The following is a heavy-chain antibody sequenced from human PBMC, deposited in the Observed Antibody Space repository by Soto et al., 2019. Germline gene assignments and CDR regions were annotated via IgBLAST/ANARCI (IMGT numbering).Heavy chain of an antibody. CDR3: ARGSRVVSTLGSLYYFDY. CDR1: GYTFTSYD. D-gene: IGHD3-16*01. V-gene: IGHV1-8*01. Sequence: GASVKVSCKASGYTFTSYDINWVRQATGQGLEWMGWMNPNSGNTGYAQKFQGRVTMTRNTSISTAYMELSSLRSEDTAVYYCARGSRVVSTLGSLYYFDYWGQGTLVTVSS. CDR2: MNPNSGNT. J-gene: IGHJ4*02.